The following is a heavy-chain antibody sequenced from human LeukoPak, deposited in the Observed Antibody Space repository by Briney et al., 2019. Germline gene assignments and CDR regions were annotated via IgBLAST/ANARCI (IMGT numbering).Heavy chain of an antibody. D-gene: IGHD1-14*01. CDR1: GGSISSYY. V-gene: IGHV4-59*01. CDR2: IYYSGST. J-gene: IGHJ3*02. CDR3: ARHVPRNPDAFDI. Sequence: SETLSLTCTVSGGSISSYYWSWIRQPPGKGLEWIGYIYYSGSTNYNPSLKSRVTISVDTSKNQFSLKLSSVTAADTAVYYCARHVPRNPDAFDIWGQGTMVTVSS.